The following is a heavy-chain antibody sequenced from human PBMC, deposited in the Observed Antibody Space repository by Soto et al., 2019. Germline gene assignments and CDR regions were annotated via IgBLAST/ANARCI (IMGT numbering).Heavy chain of an antibody. Sequence: EVQLVESGGGLVQPGGSLRLSCVASGFTFSTDSMNWVRQAPGKGLEWVAHISTSGATRYYADSVKGRFTISRDKAKTSLYLKMDSLRNEDTAVYYCARFFGSGFDYWGQGTLVTVSS. J-gene: IGHJ4*02. CDR3: ARFFGSGFDY. V-gene: IGHV3-48*02. D-gene: IGHD6-19*01. CDR2: ISTSGATR. CDR1: GFTFSTDS.